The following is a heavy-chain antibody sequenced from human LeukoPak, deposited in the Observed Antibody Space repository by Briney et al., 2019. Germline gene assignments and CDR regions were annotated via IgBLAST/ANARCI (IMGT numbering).Heavy chain of an antibody. CDR3: AKMGPYDILTGYYNPSFDY. J-gene: IGHJ4*02. CDR2: IDGSGRTI. CDR1: GFTFSAYS. V-gene: IGHV3-23*01. D-gene: IGHD3-9*01. Sequence: GGSLRLSCAASGFTFSAYSMSWVRQAPGKGLEWVSTIDGSGRTIYYADSVKGRFTISRDNSMNTLYLQMNSLRAEDTAVYYCAKMGPYDILTGYYNPSFDYWGQGTPGTVSS.